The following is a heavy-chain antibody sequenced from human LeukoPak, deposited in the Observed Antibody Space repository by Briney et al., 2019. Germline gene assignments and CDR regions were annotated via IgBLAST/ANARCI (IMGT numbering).Heavy chain of an antibody. V-gene: IGHV3-23*01. Sequence: GGSLRLSCAASGFTFASYGMSWVRQAPGKGLEWVSFITTNGGRTSYADSVKGRFTISRDNSKNTLYLQMTSLRAEDTAVYYCAKAKVTTISYFDYWGQGTLVTVSS. D-gene: IGHD5-12*01. CDR1: GFTFASYG. CDR2: ITTNGGRT. J-gene: IGHJ4*02. CDR3: AKAKVTTISYFDY.